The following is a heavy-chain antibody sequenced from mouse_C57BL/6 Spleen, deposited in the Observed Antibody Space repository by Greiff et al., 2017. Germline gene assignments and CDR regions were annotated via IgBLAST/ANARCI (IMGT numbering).Heavy chain of an antibody. CDR2: ISPNYGTT. CDR1: GYSFTDYN. V-gene: IGHV1-39*01. J-gene: IGHJ4*01. D-gene: IGHD1-1*01. Sequence: VQLQQSGPELVKPGASVKISCKASGYSFTDYNMNWVKQSTGKSLEWIGVISPNYGTTSYNQKFKGKATLTVDQSSSTDYMQLNSLTSEDSAVYYCARSGSSYRYYYAMDYWGQGTSGTVSS. CDR3: ARSGSSYRYYYAMDY.